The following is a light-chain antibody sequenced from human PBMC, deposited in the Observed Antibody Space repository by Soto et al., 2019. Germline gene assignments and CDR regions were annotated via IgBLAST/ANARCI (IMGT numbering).Light chain of an antibody. CDR1: QSVSSSY. CDR2: GPS. Sequence: EIVLTQSPGTLSLSPGERATLSCRASQSVSSSYLAWYQQKPGQAPRFLIYGPSSRATGIPDRFSGRWSGTDLTLTISRLEPEDFAVYYCQQYGSSPRYTFGQGTKLEIK. J-gene: IGKJ2*01. V-gene: IGKV3-20*01. CDR3: QQYGSSPRYT.